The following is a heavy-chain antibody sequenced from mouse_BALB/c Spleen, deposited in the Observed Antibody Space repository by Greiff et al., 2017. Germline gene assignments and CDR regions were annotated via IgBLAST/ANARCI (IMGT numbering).Heavy chain of an antibody. J-gene: IGHJ3*01. Sequence: EVQLQESGPSLVKPSQTLSLTCSVTGDTITSSYWNWIRQFPGNKLEYMGYICYRGSTYYYPSLKSRISITRDTSKNQYYLQLNSVTTEDTATYYCAIEGGYDFAYWGQGTLVTVSA. CDR1: GDTITSSY. V-gene: IGHV3-8*02. D-gene: IGHD2-2*01. CDR3: AIEGGYDFAY. CDR2: ICYRGST.